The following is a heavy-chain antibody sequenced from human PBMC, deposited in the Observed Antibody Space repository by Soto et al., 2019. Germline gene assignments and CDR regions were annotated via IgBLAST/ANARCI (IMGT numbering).Heavy chain of an antibody. CDR3: ARERSLNFYCPPYGMDV. CDR1: GFMFSDHA. D-gene: IGHD3-9*01. CDR2: IDESGGTT. V-gene: IGHV3-48*03. Sequence: GGSLRLSCVVSGFMFSDHAMNWVRQAPGKGPEWISRIDESGGTTSYADSVKGRFTISRDNTRDSLYLHMSNLRAEDTAIYYCARERSLNFYCPPYGMDVWGQVTQGTVSS. J-gene: IGHJ6*02.